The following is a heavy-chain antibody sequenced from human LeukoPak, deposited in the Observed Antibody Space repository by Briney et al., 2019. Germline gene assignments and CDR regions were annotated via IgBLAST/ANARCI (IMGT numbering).Heavy chain of an antibody. V-gene: IGHV4-59*01. J-gene: IGHJ3*02. D-gene: IGHD3-10*01. Sequence: SETLSLTCTVSGGSISSYYWSWIRQPPGKGLEWIGYIYYSGSTNYNPSLKSRVTISVDTSKNQFSLKLSSVTAADAAVYYCARDSAMYYYSDRDAFDIWGQGTMVTVSS. CDR1: GGSISSYY. CDR3: ARDSAMYYYSDRDAFDI. CDR2: IYYSGST.